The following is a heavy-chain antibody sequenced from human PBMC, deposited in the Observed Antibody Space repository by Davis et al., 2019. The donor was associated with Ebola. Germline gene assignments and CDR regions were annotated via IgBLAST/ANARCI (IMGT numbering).Heavy chain of an antibody. V-gene: IGHV3-73*01. D-gene: IGHD4-11*01. Sequence: GESLKISCAASGFTFSGSAMHWVRQASGKGLEWVGRIRSKANSYATAYAASVKGRFTISRDDSKNTAYLQMNSLKTEDTAVYYCTSGPTYYSNYGIYYYGMDVWGQGTTVTVSS. CDR1: GFTFSGSA. CDR3: TSGPTYYSNYGIYYYGMDV. CDR2: IRSKANSYAT. J-gene: IGHJ6*02.